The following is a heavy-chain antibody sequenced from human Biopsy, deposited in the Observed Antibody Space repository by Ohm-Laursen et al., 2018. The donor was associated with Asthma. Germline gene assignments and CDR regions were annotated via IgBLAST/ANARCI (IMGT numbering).Heavy chain of an antibody. Sequence: SLRLSCAASGFSFGSFGMHWVRQVPGKGPEWVALISFDGRYEYYADSVKGRFTISRDNPMKRLYLQMSSLTAEDTAVYYCASRGGDFWSGYYMDYWGPGILVTVSS. J-gene: IGHJ4*02. CDR2: ISFDGRYE. CDR3: ASRGGDFWSGYYMDY. D-gene: IGHD3-3*01. V-gene: IGHV3-30*03. CDR1: GFSFGSFG.